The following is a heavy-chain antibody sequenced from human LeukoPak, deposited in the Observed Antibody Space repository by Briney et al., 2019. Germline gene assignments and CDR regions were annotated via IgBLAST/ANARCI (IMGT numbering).Heavy chain of an antibody. CDR3: ARAVVPAAIADY. J-gene: IGHJ4*02. D-gene: IGHD2-2*01. CDR1: GYTFTGYY. CDR2: INPNGGGT. V-gene: IGHV1-2*02. Sequence: ASVKVSCKASGYTFTGYYMHWVRQAHGQGLEWMGWINPNGGGTNYAQKFQGRVTMTRDTSISTAYMELSRLRSDDTAVYYCARAVVPAAIADYWGQGTLVTVSS.